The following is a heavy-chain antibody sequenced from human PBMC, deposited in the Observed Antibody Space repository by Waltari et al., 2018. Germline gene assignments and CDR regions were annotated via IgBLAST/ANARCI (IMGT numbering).Heavy chain of an antibody. CDR2: SSWNSGSI. D-gene: IGHD6-6*01. V-gene: IGHV3-9*01. Sequence: EVQLVESGGGLVQLDRSLGLSCAASGFTFEDYAMDWVRQAPGKGLEWVSGSSWNSGSIGYADSVKGRFTISRDNAKNSLYLQMNSLRAEDTALYYCAKASYSSSSAPFDYWGQGTLVTVSS. CDR3: AKASYSSSSAPFDY. J-gene: IGHJ4*02. CDR1: GFTFEDYA.